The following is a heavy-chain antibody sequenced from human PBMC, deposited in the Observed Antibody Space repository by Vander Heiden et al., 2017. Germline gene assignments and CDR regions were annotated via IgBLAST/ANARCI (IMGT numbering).Heavy chain of an antibody. V-gene: IGHV3-15*01. J-gene: IGHJ4*02. D-gene: IGHD2-21*01. CDR1: AFTFRNAW. Sequence: EVQLVEWGEGLVTPGGYLSVSCEPPAFTFRNAWMTWVRQAPGKGLEWVASIKSKIDGGTTDYAAPVKDRFTISRDDSKNTLYLQMNSLKTEDTAVYYCTTVFRVSYYDNWGQGTLVTVSS. CDR3: TTVFRVSYYDN. CDR2: IKSKIDGGTT.